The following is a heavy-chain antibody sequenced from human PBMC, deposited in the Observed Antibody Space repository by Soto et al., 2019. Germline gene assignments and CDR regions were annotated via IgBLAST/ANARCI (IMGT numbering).Heavy chain of an antibody. J-gene: IGHJ3*02. Sequence: GGSLRLACAASGFTFSSYGMHWVRQAPGKRLEWVAVIWYDGSNKYYADSVKGRFTISRDNSKTTLYLQMNSLRAEDTAVYYSTRDPYYDFWSGYSSGAFDIWGQGTMVTVSS. D-gene: IGHD3-3*01. CDR2: IWYDGSNK. V-gene: IGHV3-33*01. CDR3: TRDPYYDFWSGYSSGAFDI. CDR1: GFTFSSYG.